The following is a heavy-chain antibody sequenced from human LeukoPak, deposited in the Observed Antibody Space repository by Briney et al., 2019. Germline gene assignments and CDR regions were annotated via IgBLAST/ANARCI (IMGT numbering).Heavy chain of an antibody. J-gene: IGHJ4*02. V-gene: IGHV3-20*04. Sequence: GGSLRLSCAASGFTFDNYGMSWVRQAPGKGLEWVSGINWNGGSTGYADSVKGRFTISRDNSKNTLYLQMNSLRAEDTAVYYCAKDLADSGDFLFDYWGQGTLVTVSS. CDR1: GFTFDNYG. CDR3: AKDLADSGDFLFDY. D-gene: IGHD2-21*02. CDR2: INWNGGST.